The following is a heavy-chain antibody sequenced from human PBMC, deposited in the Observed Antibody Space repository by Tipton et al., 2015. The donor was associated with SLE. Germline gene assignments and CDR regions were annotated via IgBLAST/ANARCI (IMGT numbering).Heavy chain of an antibody. CDR1: GGSISSGGYS. D-gene: IGHD4-17*01. Sequence: TLSLTCAVSGGSISSGGYSWSWIRQPPGKGLEWIGYIYHSGSTYYNPSLKSRVTISVGRSKNQFSLKLSSVTAADTAVYYCARGTYGTQGGDYDFDYWGQATGVTVSS. V-gene: IGHV4-30-2*01. CDR2: IYHSGST. J-gene: IGHJ4*02. CDR3: ARGTYGTQGGDYDFDY.